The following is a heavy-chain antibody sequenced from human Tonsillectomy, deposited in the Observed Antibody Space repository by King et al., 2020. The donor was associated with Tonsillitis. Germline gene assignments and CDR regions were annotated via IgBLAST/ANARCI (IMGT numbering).Heavy chain of an antibody. V-gene: IGHV1-69*01. D-gene: IGHD3-22*01. CDR1: GGSFSSYA. CDR3: ARAHSSGYWAYNYYMDV. Sequence: VQLVQSGAEVKKPGSSVKVSCKASGGSFSSYAISWVRQAPGQGLEWMGGIIPPFVTANYAQKFQGRVTITADESTSTAYMELSSLRSEDTAVYYCARAHSSGYWAYNYYMDVWGKGTTVTVSS. CDR2: IIPPFVTA. J-gene: IGHJ6*03.